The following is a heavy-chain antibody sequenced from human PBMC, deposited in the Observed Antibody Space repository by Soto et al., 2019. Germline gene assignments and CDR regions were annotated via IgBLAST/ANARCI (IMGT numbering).Heavy chain of an antibody. V-gene: IGHV3-23*01. CDR2: ISGGGST. CDR3: ARQRGDRVARPPDQ. D-gene: IGHD5-12*01. CDR1: GFTFSGSA. Sequence: EVQLSESGGGLVQPGGSLRLSCGDAGFTFSGSAVSWVRQAPGRGLEWVSGISGGGSTEYADSVKGRFGISRDNSKDTVYLYMNSLRDDDTAVYYCARQRGDRVARPPDQWGQGILVTVSS. J-gene: IGHJ4*02.